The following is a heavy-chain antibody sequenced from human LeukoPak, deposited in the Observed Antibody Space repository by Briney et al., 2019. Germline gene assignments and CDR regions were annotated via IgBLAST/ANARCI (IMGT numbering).Heavy chain of an antibody. CDR2: IYSGDNT. CDR3: AGRRRDGYFDY. V-gene: IGHV3-53*01. J-gene: IGHJ4*02. CDR1: GFTVSSNY. Sequence: GGSLRLSCAASGFTVSSNYMTWVRQAPGMGLEWVSLIYSGDNTYYADSVKGRFTISRDNSNNTLYFQMNSLRAEDTAVYYCAGRRRDGYFDYWGQGTLVTVSS. D-gene: IGHD5-24*01.